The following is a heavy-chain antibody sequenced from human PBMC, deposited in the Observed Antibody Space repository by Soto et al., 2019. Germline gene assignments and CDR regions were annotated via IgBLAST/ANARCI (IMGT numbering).Heavy chain of an antibody. J-gene: IGHJ4*02. D-gene: IGHD3-22*01. Sequence: QVQLVQSGAEVKKPGASVKVSCKASGYTFTIYGISWVRQAPGQGLEWMGWISGYNGNTDYAQNLQDRVTLTTDADTRSVYMELRSLTSDDTAVYYCARVDYYDSSGYYGYWGQGTLITVSS. V-gene: IGHV1-18*04. CDR2: ISGYNGNT. CDR3: ARVDYYDSSGYYGY. CDR1: GYTFTIYG.